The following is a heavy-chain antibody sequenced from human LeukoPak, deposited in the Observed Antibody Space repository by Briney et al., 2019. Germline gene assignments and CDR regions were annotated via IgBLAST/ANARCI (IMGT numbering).Heavy chain of an antibody. D-gene: IGHD6-19*01. CDR2: INTNTGNP. V-gene: IGHV7-4-1*02. J-gene: IGHJ5*02. CDR3: ARDPVRQWLVEGCWFDP. Sequence: GASVKVSCKASGYTFTSYAMNWVRQAPGQGLEWMGWINTNTGNPTYAQGFTGRFVFSLDTSVSTAYLQISSLKAEDTAVYYCARDPVRQWLVEGCWFDPWGQGTLVTVSS. CDR1: GYTFTSYA.